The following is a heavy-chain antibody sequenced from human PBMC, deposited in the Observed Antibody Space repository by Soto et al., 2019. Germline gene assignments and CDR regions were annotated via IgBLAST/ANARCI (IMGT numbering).Heavy chain of an antibody. Sequence: ASVKVSCKASGYTFTSYYMHWVRQAPGQRLEWMGRINPGDGSTSYAQKFQGRVTMARDTSTSTAYMELSSLRSEDTAVYYCASGNVYYYYIDVWGKGTTVTVSS. CDR1: GYTFTSYY. V-gene: IGHV1-46*01. D-gene: IGHD1-1*01. CDR2: INPGDGST. J-gene: IGHJ6*03. CDR3: ASGNVYYYYIDV.